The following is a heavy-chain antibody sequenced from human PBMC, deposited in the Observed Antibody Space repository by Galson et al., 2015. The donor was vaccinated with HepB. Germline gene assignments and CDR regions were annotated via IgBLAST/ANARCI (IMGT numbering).Heavy chain of an antibody. CDR3: TTDHPFLGTWYNFDY. Sequence: SLRLSCAASGIAFSNAWMSWVRQAPGKGLEWVGRIKSKTEGGTTDYAAPVKDRFTISRDDSKNTLYLQMNSLKSEDTAVYYCTTDHPFLGTWYNFDYWGQGTLVTVSS. CDR1: GIAFSNAW. J-gene: IGHJ4*02. D-gene: IGHD6-13*01. V-gene: IGHV3-15*01. CDR2: IKSKTEGGTT.